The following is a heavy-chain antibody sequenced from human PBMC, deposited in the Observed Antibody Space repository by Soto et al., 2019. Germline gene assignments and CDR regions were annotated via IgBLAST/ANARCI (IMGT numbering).Heavy chain of an antibody. Sequence: QLMLQESGSGLVRPSQTLSLTCTVSGDSITSGMYSWSWIRQAPGKGLEWIGNIHVTGYTAFSPSLRRRVTMSVAPSRNQFSRNLNSLTAADTAVYFCARGGALRPNGHVPLDLWGQGTLVTVSS. D-gene: IGHD3-16*01. CDR3: ARGGALRPNGHVPLDL. J-gene: IGHJ4*02. CDR1: GDSITSGMYS. V-gene: IGHV4-30-2*01. CDR2: IHVTGYT.